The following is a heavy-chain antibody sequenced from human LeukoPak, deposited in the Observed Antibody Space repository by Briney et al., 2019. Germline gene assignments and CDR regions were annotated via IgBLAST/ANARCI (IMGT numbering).Heavy chain of an antibody. CDR1: GGSISSYY. Sequence: PSETLSLTCTVSGGSISSYYWSWIRQPPGKGLERIGYIYYSGSTNYNPSLKSRVTISVDTSKNQFSLKLSSVTAADTAVYYCARAWGPDSSGYSTGDAFDIWGQGTMVTVSS. J-gene: IGHJ3*02. V-gene: IGHV4-59*13. CDR3: ARAWGPDSSGYSTGDAFDI. D-gene: IGHD3-22*01. CDR2: IYYSGST.